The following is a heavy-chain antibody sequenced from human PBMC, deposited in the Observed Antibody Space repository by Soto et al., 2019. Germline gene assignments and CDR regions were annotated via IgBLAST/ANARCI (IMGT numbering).Heavy chain of an antibody. D-gene: IGHD3-22*01. Sequence: PGESLKISCQVSGYTFSNYWIAWVRQVPGKGLEWMGIIYPGDSDTIYSPSFQGRVTLSADKSINIAYLQWSSLKTSDTAFYYCARREFYDSSGYPFDYWGQGTLVTVSS. CDR3: ARREFYDSSGYPFDY. V-gene: IGHV5-51*01. CDR2: IYPGDSDT. J-gene: IGHJ4*02. CDR1: GYTFSNYW.